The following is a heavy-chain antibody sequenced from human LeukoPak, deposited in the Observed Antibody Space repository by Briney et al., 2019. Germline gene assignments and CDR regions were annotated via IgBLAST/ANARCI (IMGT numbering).Heavy chain of an antibody. CDR1: GFTFSSYS. CDR3: ARAHSSSWYAGGLYWFDP. Sequence: GGSLRLSCAASGFTFSSYSMNWVRQAPGKGLEWVSSISSSSSYIYYADSVKGRFTISRDNAKNSLYLQMNSLRAEDTAVYYCARAHSSSWYAGGLYWFDPWGQGTLVTVSS. V-gene: IGHV3-21*01. J-gene: IGHJ5*02. CDR2: ISSSSSYI. D-gene: IGHD6-13*01.